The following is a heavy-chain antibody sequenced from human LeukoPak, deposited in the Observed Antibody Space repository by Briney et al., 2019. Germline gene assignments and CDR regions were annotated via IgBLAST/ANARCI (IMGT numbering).Heavy chain of an antibody. D-gene: IGHD3-22*01. CDR3: SNGIYDNSY. CDR2: IKQGGSEK. CDR1: GFTFTTYW. J-gene: IGHJ4*02. Sequence: PGGSLRLSCTASGFTFTTYWMAWVRQTPGKGLEWVANIKQGGSEKYYAESVRGRFTISRDNAKNSLYLQMNSLRAEDTAVYYCSNGIYDNSYWGQGTLVTVSS. V-gene: IGHV3-7*01.